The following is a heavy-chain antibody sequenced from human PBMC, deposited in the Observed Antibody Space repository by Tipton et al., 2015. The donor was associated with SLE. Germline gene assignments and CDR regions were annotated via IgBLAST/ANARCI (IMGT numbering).Heavy chain of an antibody. J-gene: IGHJ5*02. CDR3: AREGGRIFGFNGLFDP. D-gene: IGHD3-3*02. V-gene: IGHV1-2*02. CDR2: INPNSGGT. CDR1: GYTFTGYY. Sequence: QLVQSGAEVKKPGASVKVSCKASGYTFTGYYMHWVRQAPGQGLEWMGWINPNSGGTNYAQKFQGRVTMTRDTSISTAYMELSRLRSDDTAVYYCAREGGRIFGFNGLFDPWGQGTLVTVSS.